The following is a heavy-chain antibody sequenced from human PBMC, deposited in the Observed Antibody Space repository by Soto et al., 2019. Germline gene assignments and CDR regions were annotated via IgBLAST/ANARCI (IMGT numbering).Heavy chain of an antibody. D-gene: IGHD3-3*01. Sequence: EVQLVESGGGLVQPGGSLRLSWAASGFTFSSYWMSGVRQAPGQGLEWVANRKQDGSEKYYVDSVKGRFTISRDNAKNSLYLQMTRLRAEDTAVYYCARGGRGYDFWSGYYTGYYYYGMDVWGQGTTVTVSS. CDR2: RKQDGSEK. J-gene: IGHJ6*02. CDR3: ARGGRGYDFWSGYYTGYYYYGMDV. V-gene: IGHV3-7*01. CDR1: GFTFSSYW.